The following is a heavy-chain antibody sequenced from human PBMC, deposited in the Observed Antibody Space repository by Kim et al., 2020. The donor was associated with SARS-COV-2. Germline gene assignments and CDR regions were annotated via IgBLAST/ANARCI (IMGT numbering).Heavy chain of an antibody. J-gene: IGHJ4*02. V-gene: IGHV4-31*02. D-gene: IGHD4-4*01. CDR3: ARDLGLTNYFDY. Sequence: YYNPSLKSRVTKSVDTSKNQFSLKLSSVTAADTAVYYCARDLGLTNYFDYWGQGTLVTVSS.